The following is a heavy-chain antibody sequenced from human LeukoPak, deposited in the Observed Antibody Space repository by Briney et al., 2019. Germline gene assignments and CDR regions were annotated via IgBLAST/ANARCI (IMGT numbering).Heavy chain of an antibody. CDR1: GGSLSDYY. J-gene: IGHJ4*02. CDR2: IYSSGST. Sequence: SETLSLTCTVSGGSLSDYYWDWIRQPAGKGLEWIGRIYSSGSTNYNPSLKSRVTMSVDTSKDQFSLKLISVTAADTAVYYCAREPVGTSFDYWGQGTLVTVSS. CDR3: AREPVGTSFDY. D-gene: IGHD1-14*01. V-gene: IGHV4-4*07.